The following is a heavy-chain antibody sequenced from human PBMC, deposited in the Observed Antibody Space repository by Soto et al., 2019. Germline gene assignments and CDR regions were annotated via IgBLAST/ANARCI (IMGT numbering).Heavy chain of an antibody. J-gene: IGHJ5*02. CDR3: ARGNCSSTSCYHWFDP. CDR2: IIPIFGTA. V-gene: IGHV1-69*13. D-gene: IGHD2-2*01. Sequence: SVKVSCKASGGTFSSYAISWVRQAPGQGLEWMGGIIPIFGTANYAQKFQGRVTITADESTSTAYMELSSLRSEDTAVYYCARGNCSSTSCYHWFDPWGQGTLVTVSS. CDR1: GGTFSSYA.